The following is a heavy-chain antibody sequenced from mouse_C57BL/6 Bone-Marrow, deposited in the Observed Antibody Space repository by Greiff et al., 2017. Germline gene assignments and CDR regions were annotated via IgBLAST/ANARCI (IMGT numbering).Heavy chain of an antibody. J-gene: IGHJ3*01. CDR3: ARGGFAY. Sequence: VQLQESGPELVKPGASVKISCKASGYAFSSSWMNWVKQRPGKGLEWIGRIYPGDGDTNYNGKFKGKATLTADKSSSTAYMQLSSLTSEDSAVYFCARGGFAYWGQGTLVTVSA. V-gene: IGHV1-82*01. CDR2: IYPGDGDT. CDR1: GYAFSSSW.